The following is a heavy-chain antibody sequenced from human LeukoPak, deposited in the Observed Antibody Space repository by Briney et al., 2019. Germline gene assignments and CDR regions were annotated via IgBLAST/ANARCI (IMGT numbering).Heavy chain of an antibody. J-gene: IGHJ3*02. CDR2: INSGGSIT. CDR3: SRGLDAFHI. CDR1: GFTFSSYW. Sequence: PGGSLRLSCAASGFTFSSYWMHWVRQAPGKGLVWVSRINSGGSITDEGDSVKGRFTISKDNARNTLYLQMNSLRAEDTAMYYCSRGLDAFHIWGQGTMVTVSS. V-gene: IGHV3-74*01.